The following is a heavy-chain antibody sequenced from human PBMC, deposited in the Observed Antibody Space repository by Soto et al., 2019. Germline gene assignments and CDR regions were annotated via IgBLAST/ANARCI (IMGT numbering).Heavy chain of an antibody. Sequence: GGSLRLSCAASGFTFSSYGMHWVRQAPGKGLEWVAVISYDGSNKYYADSVKGRFTISRDNSKNTLYLQMNSLRAEDTAVYYCAKEGGKNDAFDIWGQGTMVTVSS. D-gene: IGHD2-15*01. CDR1: GFTFSSYG. CDR3: AKEGGKNDAFDI. J-gene: IGHJ3*02. V-gene: IGHV3-30*18. CDR2: ISYDGSNK.